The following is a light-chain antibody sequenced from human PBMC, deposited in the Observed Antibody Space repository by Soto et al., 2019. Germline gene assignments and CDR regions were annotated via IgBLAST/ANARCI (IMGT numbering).Light chain of an antibody. CDR2: DAS. J-gene: IGKJ2*01. CDR3: QQRSNWPPYT. Sequence: EIVLTQSPATLSLSPGERATLSCRASQSVSSYLAWYQQKPGQAPRLLIYDASNRATGIPARFSGSGSGTDVSLTNRSLEPEDFAVYFCQQRSNWPPYTFGQGTKLEI. CDR1: QSVSSY. V-gene: IGKV3-11*01.